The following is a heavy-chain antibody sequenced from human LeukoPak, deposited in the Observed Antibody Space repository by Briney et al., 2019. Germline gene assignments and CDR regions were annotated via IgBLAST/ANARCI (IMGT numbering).Heavy chain of an antibody. J-gene: IGHJ3*02. Sequence: SQTLSLTCTVSGGSIGSGAYYWSWIRQPAGKGPEWIGRIYASGSTNYNPSLKSRVTISVDTSENQFSLNLRSVTAADTAVYYCARDLMQWLLPGSPIDAFDIWGQGTMVTVSS. CDR1: GGSIGSGAYY. CDR3: ARDLMQWLLPGSPIDAFDI. CDR2: IYASGST. V-gene: IGHV4-61*02. D-gene: IGHD6-19*01.